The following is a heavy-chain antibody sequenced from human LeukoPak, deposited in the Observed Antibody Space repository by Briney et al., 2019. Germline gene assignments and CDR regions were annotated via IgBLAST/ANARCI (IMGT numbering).Heavy chain of an antibody. V-gene: IGHV1-18*01. D-gene: IGHD2-15*01. J-gene: IGHJ4*02. CDR2: ISAYNGNT. Sequence: ASVKVSCKASGYTFTSYGISWVRQAPGQGLEWMGWISAYNGNTNYAQKLQGRVTMTTDTPTSTAYMELRSLRSDDTAVYYCARSAHCSGGSCYSSDYWGQGTLVTVSS. CDR1: GYTFTSYG. CDR3: ARSAHCSGGSCYSSDY.